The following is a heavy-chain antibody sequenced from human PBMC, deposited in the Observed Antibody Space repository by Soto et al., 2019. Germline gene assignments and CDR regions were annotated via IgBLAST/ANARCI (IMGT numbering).Heavy chain of an antibody. D-gene: IGHD4-17*01. Sequence: PSETLSLTCTVSGGAISSYYCSWTRQPPGKGLEWIGYIYYSGSTNYNPSLKSRVAISVDASKNQFSLKLSSLTAADTAVYYCASSPPTTVTTFDYWGQGTLVTVS. CDR1: GGAISSYY. V-gene: IGHV4-59*01. CDR3: ASSPPTTVTTFDY. CDR2: IYYSGST. J-gene: IGHJ4*02.